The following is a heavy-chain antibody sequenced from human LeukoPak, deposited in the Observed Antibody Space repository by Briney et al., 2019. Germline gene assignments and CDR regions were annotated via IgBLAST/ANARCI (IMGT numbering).Heavy chain of an antibody. J-gene: IGHJ4*02. CDR2: TYYRSKWYN. CDR3: ASSYYAGNSLDD. D-gene: IGHD4-23*01. CDR1: GDSVPSNSGA. V-gene: IGHV6-1*01. Sequence: SQTLSLTCAISGDSVPSNSGAWNWIRQSPSRGLEWLGRTYYRSKWYNDYAVSVKSRITINPDTSKNQFSLQLNSVTPEDTAVYYCASSYYAGNSLDDWGQGTLVTVSS.